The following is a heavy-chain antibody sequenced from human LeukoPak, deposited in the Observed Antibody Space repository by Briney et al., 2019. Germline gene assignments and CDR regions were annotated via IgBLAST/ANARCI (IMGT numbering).Heavy chain of an antibody. J-gene: IGHJ4*02. D-gene: IGHD1-26*01. CDR2: IYSSGTT. Sequence: SETLSLTCTVSGGSISGYYWSWIRQPAGKGLEWVGRIYSSGTTSYDPSLKSRVTMSVDTSKNQFSLKMRSVTAADTAVYYCAREVGATVGVSDYWGQGTLVTVSS. CDR1: GGSISGYY. CDR3: AREVGATVGVSDY. V-gene: IGHV4-4*07.